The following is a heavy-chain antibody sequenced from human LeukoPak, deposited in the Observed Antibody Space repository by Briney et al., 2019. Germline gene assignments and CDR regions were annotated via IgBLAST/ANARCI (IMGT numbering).Heavy chain of an antibody. CDR3: AMGLRLGELSPLDY. Sequence: SETLSLTCTVSGGSISSGGYYWSWIRQHPGKGLEGLGFIYYDGTTYYNPSLKSRVTISLDTSNNQFSLKLTSVTAADTAVYYCAMGLRLGELSPLDYWGQGTLVTVSS. D-gene: IGHD3-16*02. V-gene: IGHV4-31*03. J-gene: IGHJ4*02. CDR2: IYYDGTT. CDR1: GGSISSGGYY.